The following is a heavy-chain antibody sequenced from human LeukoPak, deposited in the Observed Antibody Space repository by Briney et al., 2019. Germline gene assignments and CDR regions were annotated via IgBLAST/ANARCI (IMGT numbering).Heavy chain of an antibody. CDR2: IYHSGTT. J-gene: IGHJ3*02. Sequence: SETLSLTCAVSGYSITSSSWWGWIRQPPGKGLEWIGYIYHSGTTYYNPSLQSRVTMSVDTSKNQFSLKLSSVTAADTAVYYCAAVTDDAFDIWGQGTMVTVSS. V-gene: IGHV4-28*01. CDR3: AAVTDDAFDI. CDR1: GYSITSSSW. D-gene: IGHD3-16*02.